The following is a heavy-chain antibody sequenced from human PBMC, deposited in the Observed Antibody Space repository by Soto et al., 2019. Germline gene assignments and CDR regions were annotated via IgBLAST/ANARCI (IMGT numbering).Heavy chain of an antibody. CDR1: GGSISSSSYY. D-gene: IGHD3-22*01. CDR3: ARIVVSWEYFDY. V-gene: IGHV4-39*01. J-gene: IGHJ4*02. Sequence: PSETLSLTCTVSGGSISSSSYYWGWIRQPPGKGLEWIGSIYYSGSTYYNPSLKSRVTISVDTSKNQFSPKLSSVTAADTAVYYCARIVVSWEYFDYWGQGTLVTVSS. CDR2: IYYSGST.